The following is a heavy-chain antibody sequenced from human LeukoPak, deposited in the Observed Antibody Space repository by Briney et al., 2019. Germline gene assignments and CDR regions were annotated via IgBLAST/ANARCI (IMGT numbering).Heavy chain of an antibody. D-gene: IGHD6-13*01. CDR2: ISRTGNSI. Sequence: GGSLRLSCAASGFALSSYEMNWVRLAPGKGLEWISYISRTGNSIYYADSVKGRFTISRDSAKNSLYLQMNSLRAEDTAVYYCARGPYSSNWYVDYWGQGTLVTVAS. J-gene: IGHJ4*02. CDR3: ARGPYSSNWYVDY. V-gene: IGHV3-48*03. CDR1: GFALSSYE.